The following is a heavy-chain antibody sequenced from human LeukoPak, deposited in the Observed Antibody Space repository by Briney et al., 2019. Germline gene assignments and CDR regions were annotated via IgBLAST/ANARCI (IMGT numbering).Heavy chain of an antibody. Sequence: SGGSLRLSCAASGFTFSSYAMSWVRQAPGKGLEWVSAISGSGGSTYYADSVKGRFTISRDNSKNTLYLQMNSLRAEDTAVYYCAKFSPILPWFGERGIEDYWGQGTLVTVSS. D-gene: IGHD3-10*01. CDR3: AKFSPILPWFGERGIEDY. CDR2: ISGSGGST. J-gene: IGHJ4*02. CDR1: GFTFSSYA. V-gene: IGHV3-23*01.